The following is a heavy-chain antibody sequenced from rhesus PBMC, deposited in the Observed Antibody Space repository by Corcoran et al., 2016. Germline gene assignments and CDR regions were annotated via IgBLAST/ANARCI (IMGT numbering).Heavy chain of an antibody. Sequence: QVQLQESGPGLVKPSETLSLTCAVSGGSISSNYWSWIRQPPGKGLEWIGRISGSGGSPAYNPTLKSRVTISTDTSKNQFSLKLSSVTAADTAVYYCARDGPRGSGYYAHDYWGQGVLVTVSS. CDR2: ISGSGGSP. V-gene: IGHV4-173*01. J-gene: IGHJ4*01. D-gene: IGHD3-28*01. CDR1: GGSISSNY. CDR3: ARDGPRGSGYYAHDY.